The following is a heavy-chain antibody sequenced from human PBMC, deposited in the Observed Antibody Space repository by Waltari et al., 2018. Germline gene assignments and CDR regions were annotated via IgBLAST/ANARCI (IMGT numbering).Heavy chain of an antibody. CDR1: GGSISSGGYY. V-gene: IGHV4-31*03. Sequence: QVQLQESGPGLVKPSQTLSLTCTVSGGSISSGGYYWSWIRQHPGKGLEWIGYIYYSGSTYYTPSLKSRFTISVDTSKNPFSLKLSSVTAADTAVYYCARVTLHPTSYYYDSSGYYYYFDYWGQGTLVTVSS. D-gene: IGHD3-22*01. CDR3: ARVTLHPTSYYYDSSGYYYYFDY. J-gene: IGHJ4*02. CDR2: IYYSGST.